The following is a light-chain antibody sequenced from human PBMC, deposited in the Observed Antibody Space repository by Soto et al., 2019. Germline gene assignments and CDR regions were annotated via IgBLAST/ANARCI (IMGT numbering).Light chain of an antibody. CDR2: KAS. V-gene: IGKV1-5*03. Sequence: DIQMTQSPSTLSASVGDRVTITCRASQSISSWLVWYQQKPGKAPKLLIYKASSLESGVPSRFSGSGSGTEFTLTISSLQPDDFATYYCQQYKNYPFTFGPGTKVDIK. CDR3: QQYKNYPFT. J-gene: IGKJ3*01. CDR1: QSISSW.